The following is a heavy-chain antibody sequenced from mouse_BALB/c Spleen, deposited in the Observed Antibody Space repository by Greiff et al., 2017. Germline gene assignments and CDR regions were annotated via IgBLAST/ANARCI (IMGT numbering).Heavy chain of an antibody. D-gene: IGHD2-4*01. CDR2: ISSGGGNT. V-gene: IGHV5-17*02. CDR1: GFTFSSFG. Sequence: EVQGVESGGGLVQPGGSRKLSCAASGFTFSSFGMHWVRQAPEKGLEWVAYISSGGGNTYYPDSVKGRFTISRDNAKNNLYLQMSSLRSEDMALYYCASYDYDGAWFAYWGQGTLVTVSA. CDR3: ASYDYDGAWFAY. J-gene: IGHJ3*01.